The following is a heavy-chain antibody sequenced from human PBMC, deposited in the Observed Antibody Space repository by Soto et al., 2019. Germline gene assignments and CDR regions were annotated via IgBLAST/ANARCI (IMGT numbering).Heavy chain of an antibody. Sequence: QVQLVQSGAEAKKPGSSVKFSCKASGGTFSTYTISWVRQAPGQGLEWRGGYIASFGTADYAQNFQGRVTISADESTSTAYLELNILSAEDTAVYYCEGDRGEVWGQGTLVTVSS. V-gene: IGHV1-69*01. D-gene: IGHD3-10*01. J-gene: IGHJ4*02. CDR3: EGDRGEV. CDR1: GGTFSTYT. CDR2: YIASFGTA.